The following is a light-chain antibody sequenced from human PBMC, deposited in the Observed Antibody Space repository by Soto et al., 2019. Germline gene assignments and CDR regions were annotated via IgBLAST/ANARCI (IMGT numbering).Light chain of an antibody. J-gene: IGLJ2*01. V-gene: IGLV4-69*01. CDR1: SGHSSYS. Sequence: QLVLTQSPSASASLGASVRLTCTLSSGHSSYSIAWHQQQPEKGPRYLMKLNNDGRHIKGDGIPDRFLGSSSGAERYLTISSLQSEDEADYYCQTWGAGIVVFGGGTKLTVL. CDR3: QTWGAGIVV. CDR2: LNNDGRH.